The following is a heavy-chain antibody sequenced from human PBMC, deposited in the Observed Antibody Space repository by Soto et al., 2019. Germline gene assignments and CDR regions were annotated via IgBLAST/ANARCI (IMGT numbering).Heavy chain of an antibody. CDR3: ARDNRFGAVAGTFLVDY. J-gene: IGHJ4*02. CDR2: ISYDGSNK. V-gene: IGHV3-30-3*01. CDR1: GFTFSSYA. Sequence: GGSLRLSCAASGFTFSSYAMHWVRQAPGKGLEWVAVISYDGSNKYYADSVKGRFTISRDNSKNTLYLQMNSLRAEDTAVYYCARDNRFGAVAGTFLVDYWGQGTLVTVSS. D-gene: IGHD6-19*01.